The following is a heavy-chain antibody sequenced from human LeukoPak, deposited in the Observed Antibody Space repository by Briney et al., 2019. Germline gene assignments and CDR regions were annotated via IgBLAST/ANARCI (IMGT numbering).Heavy chain of an antibody. Sequence: PSETLSLTCTVSGGSINNTLFYWGWIRQPPGKGLEWIGTVYYDGINYSSPSLKSRVATSVDTSKNQFSLRLSSVTAADTAVYYCARRQLGPSYMDVWGKGTTVTVSS. V-gene: IGHV4-39*07. CDR3: ARRQLGPSYMDV. CDR1: GGSINNTLFY. J-gene: IGHJ6*03. D-gene: IGHD6-13*01. CDR2: VYYDGIN.